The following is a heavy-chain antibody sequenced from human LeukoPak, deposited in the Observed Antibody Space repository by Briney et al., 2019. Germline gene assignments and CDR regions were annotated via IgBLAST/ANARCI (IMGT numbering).Heavy chain of an antibody. CDR3: ARSSHRDGDTFDY. D-gene: IGHD3-10*01. CDR1: GYTSTSYG. Sequence: ASVKVSCKASGYTSTSYGINWVRQAPGQGLEWMGWISGYNGNTNYAQKLQGRVTMTTDPSTTTAYMELRSLRSDDTAVYYCARSSHRDGDTFDYWGQGTLVTVSS. CDR2: ISGYNGNT. V-gene: IGHV1-18*01. J-gene: IGHJ4*02.